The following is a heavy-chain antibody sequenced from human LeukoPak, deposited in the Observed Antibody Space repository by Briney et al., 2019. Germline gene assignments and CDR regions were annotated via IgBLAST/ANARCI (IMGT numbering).Heavy chain of an antibody. D-gene: IGHD3-22*01. CDR1: GGSIRSYY. CDR2: IYYSGST. J-gene: IGHJ4*02. CDR3: ARGDYYDSSGYPTFDY. Sequence: SETLSLTCTVSGGSIRSYYWSWIRQPPGKGLEWIGYIYYSGSTNYNPSLKSRVTISVDTSKNQFSLKLSSVTAADTAVYYCARGDYYDSSGYPTFDYWGQGTLVTVSS. V-gene: IGHV4-59*01.